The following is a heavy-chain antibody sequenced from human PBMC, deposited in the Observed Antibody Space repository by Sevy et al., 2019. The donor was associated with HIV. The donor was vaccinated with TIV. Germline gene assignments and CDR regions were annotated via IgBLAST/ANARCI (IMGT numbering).Heavy chain of an antibody. CDR1: GFTFSSYG. CDR2: IWYDGSNK. J-gene: IGHJ3*02. V-gene: IGHV3-33*01. Sequence: GGSLRLSCAASGFTFSSYGMRWVRQAPGKGLEWVAVIWYDGSNKYYADSVKGRFTISRDNSKNTLYLQMNSLRAEDTGVYYCARDWAVKGAFDSWGQGTMVTAS. CDR3: ARDWAVKGAFDS. D-gene: IGHD3-16*01.